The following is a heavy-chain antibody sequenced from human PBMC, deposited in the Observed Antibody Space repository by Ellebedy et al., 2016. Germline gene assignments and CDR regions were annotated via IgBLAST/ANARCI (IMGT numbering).Heavy chain of an antibody. CDR2: IRNKANNYTT. CDR3: ARADSSGYSIDY. D-gene: IGHD3-22*01. V-gene: IGHV3-72*01. J-gene: IGHJ4*02. CDR1: GFTFSDHY. Sequence: GGSLRLSCAASGFTFSDHYMHWVRQAPGKGLEWVGHIRNKANNYTTEYAASVKGRFTISRDDSKNSFFLQMNSLKIEDTAVYYCARADSSGYSIDYWGQGSLVTVSS.